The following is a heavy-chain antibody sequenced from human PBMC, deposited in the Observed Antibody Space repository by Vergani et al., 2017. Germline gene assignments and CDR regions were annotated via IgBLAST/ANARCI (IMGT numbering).Heavy chain of an antibody. CDR1: GFTFSSYA. D-gene: IGHD4-11*01. V-gene: IGHV3-30-3*01. J-gene: IGHJ6*03. Sequence: LVESGGGVVQPGGSLRLSCAASGFTFSSYAMHWVRQAPGKGLEWVAVISYDGSNKYYADSVKGRFTISRDNSKNTLYLQMNSLRAEDTAVYYCARSDSSRYYYYMDVWGKGTTVTVSS. CDR2: ISYDGSNK. CDR3: ARSDSSRYYYYMDV.